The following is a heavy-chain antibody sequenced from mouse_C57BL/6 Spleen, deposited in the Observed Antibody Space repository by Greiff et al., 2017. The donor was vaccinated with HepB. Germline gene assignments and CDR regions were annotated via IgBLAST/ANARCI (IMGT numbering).Heavy chain of an antibody. V-gene: IGHV1-64*01. CDR2: IHPNSGST. CDR1: GYTFTSYW. Sequence: QVQLQQSGAELVKPGASVKLSCKASGYTFTSYWMHWVKQRPGQGLEWIGMIHPNSGSTNYNEKFKSKATLTVDKSSSTAYMQLSSLTSEDSAVYYCARKGDYDGWFAYWGQGTLVTVSA. CDR3: ARKGDYDGWFAY. J-gene: IGHJ3*01. D-gene: IGHD2-4*01.